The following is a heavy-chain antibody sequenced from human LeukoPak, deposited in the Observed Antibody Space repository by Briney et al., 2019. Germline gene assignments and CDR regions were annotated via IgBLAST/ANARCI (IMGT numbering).Heavy chain of an antibody. V-gene: IGHV3-74*01. CDR1: GFTFSSYW. CDR2: INTDGSST. Sequence: GGSLRLSCAASGFTFSSYWMHWVHQAPGKGLVWVSRINTDGSSTSYADSVKGRFTISRDNAKNTLFLQMNTLRAEDTAVYYCARGGAYYYYDSSSDYWGQGTLVTVSS. CDR3: ARGGAYYYYDSSSDY. D-gene: IGHD3-22*01. J-gene: IGHJ4*02.